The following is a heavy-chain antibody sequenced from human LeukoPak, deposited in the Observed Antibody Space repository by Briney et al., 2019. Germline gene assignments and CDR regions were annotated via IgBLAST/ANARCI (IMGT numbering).Heavy chain of an antibody. CDR1: GFTFSLYD. V-gene: IGHV3-13*01. Sequence: GGSLRLSCAASGFTFSLYDMHWVRQATGKSLEWVSGIGNEGSTFYPGSLKGRFTISRDNAKNTLYLQMNSLRAEDTAVYYCARIDYSSGCPGDYWGQGTLVTVSS. J-gene: IGHJ4*02. D-gene: IGHD6-19*01. CDR2: IGNEGST. CDR3: ARIDYSSGCPGDY.